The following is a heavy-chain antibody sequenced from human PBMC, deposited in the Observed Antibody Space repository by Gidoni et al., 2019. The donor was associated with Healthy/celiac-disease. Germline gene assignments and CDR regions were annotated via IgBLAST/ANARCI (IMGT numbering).Heavy chain of an antibody. CDR2: INHSGST. J-gene: IGHJ5*02. V-gene: IGHV4-34*01. CDR1: GGSFSGYY. Sequence: QVQLQQWGAGLLKPSETLSLTCAVYGGSFSGYYWSWIRQPPGKGLEWIGEINHSGSTNYNPSLKSRVTISVDTSKNQFSLKLSSVTAADTAVYYCARSEVWLWFDPWGQGTLVTVSS. CDR3: ARSEVWLWFDP. D-gene: IGHD6-19*01.